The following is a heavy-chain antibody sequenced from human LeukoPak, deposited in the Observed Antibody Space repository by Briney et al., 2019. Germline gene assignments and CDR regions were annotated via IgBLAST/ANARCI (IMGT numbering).Heavy chain of an antibody. Sequence: GGSLRLSCEASGFTFNTYSMNWARQAPGKGLEWVSSIDSSGGYMFYADSVKGRFIISRDNSKNTLYLQMNSLRAEDTAVYYCAKRHFDWSEYYFDYWGQGTLVTVSS. J-gene: IGHJ4*02. CDR2: IDSSGGYM. V-gene: IGHV3-21*04. CDR3: AKRHFDWSEYYFDY. D-gene: IGHD3-9*01. CDR1: GFTFNTYS.